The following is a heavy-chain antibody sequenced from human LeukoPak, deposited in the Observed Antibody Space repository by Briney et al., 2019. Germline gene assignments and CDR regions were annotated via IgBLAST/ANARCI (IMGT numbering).Heavy chain of an antibody. J-gene: IGHJ6*02. D-gene: IGHD1-1*01. Sequence: ASVKVSCKASGYTFTGYYMHWVRQAPGQGLEWMGWINPNSGGTNYAQKFQGRVTMTRDTSASTAYMELSSLRSEDTAVYYCARYNPRYYYGMDVWGQGTTVTVSS. CDR3: ARYNPRYYYGMDV. CDR2: INPNSGGT. V-gene: IGHV1-2*02. CDR1: GYTFTGYY.